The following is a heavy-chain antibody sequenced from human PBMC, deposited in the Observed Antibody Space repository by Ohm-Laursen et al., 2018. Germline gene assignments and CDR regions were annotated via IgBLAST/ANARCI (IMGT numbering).Heavy chain of an antibody. CDR2: VSYDERYK. J-gene: IGHJ6*02. CDR1: GFTFSSYS. CDR3: ARGHYYDMDV. V-gene: IGHV3-30*03. Sequence: SLRLSCSASGFTFSSYSMDWVRQAPGKGLEWVAVVSYDERYKNYVDSVKGRFTISRDNARNTLFLQMNSLRAEDTAVYYCARGHYYDMDVWGQGTTVTVSS.